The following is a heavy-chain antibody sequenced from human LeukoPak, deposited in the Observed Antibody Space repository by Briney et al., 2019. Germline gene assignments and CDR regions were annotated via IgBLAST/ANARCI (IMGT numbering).Heavy chain of an antibody. CDR2: INHSGST. D-gene: IGHD2-2*01. CDR1: DGSFSGYY. Sequence: SETLSLTCAVYDGSFSGYYWSWIRQPPGKGLEWIGEINHSGSTNYNPSLKSRVTISVDTSKNQFSLKLSSVTAADTAVYYCARGRRCSSTSCYGHNWFDRWGQGTLVTVSS. V-gene: IGHV4-34*01. J-gene: IGHJ5*02. CDR3: ARGRRCSSTSCYGHNWFDR.